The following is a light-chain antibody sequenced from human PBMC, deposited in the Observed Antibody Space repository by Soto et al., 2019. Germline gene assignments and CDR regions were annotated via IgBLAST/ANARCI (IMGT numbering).Light chain of an antibody. J-gene: IGLJ1*01. V-gene: IGLV2-8*01. Sequence: QSALTQPPSASGSPGQSVAISCTGTSSDVGGYNYVSWYQQHPGKAPKLMIYEVNKRPSGVPDRFYGSKSGNTASLTVSGLQAEAEADYYCSSYAGSSNVFGTGTKVTVL. CDR3: SSYAGSSNV. CDR1: SSDVGGYNY. CDR2: EVN.